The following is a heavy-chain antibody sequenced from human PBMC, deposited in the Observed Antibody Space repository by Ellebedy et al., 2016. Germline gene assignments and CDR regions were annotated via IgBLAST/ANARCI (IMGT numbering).Heavy chain of an antibody. D-gene: IGHD3-10*01. V-gene: IGHV3-53*01. CDR3: ARDEPGGSAHFDY. CDR2: IFSDGNT. CDR1: GFTVSTNY. Sequence: GESLKISCAASGFTVSTNYMKWVRQAPGKGLEWVSAIFSDGNTYYADSVKGRFTISRDNSKNTLYLQMSSLTAEDTAVYYCARDEPGGSAHFDYWGQGTLVTVSS. J-gene: IGHJ4*02.